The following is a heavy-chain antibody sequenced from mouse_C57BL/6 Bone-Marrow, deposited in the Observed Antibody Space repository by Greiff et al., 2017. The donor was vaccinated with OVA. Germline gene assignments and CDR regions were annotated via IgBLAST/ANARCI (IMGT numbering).Heavy chain of an antibody. D-gene: IGHD3-3*01. CDR3: AGGWTWCAY. Sequence: QVQLQQPGAELVKPGASVKLSCKASGYTFTSYWMHWVKQRPGQGLEWIGMIHPNSGRTNYNEKFKSKATLTVDKSSSTAYMQLSSLTSEDAAVYYCAGGWTWCAYWGQGTLVTVSA. CDR1: GYTFTSYW. V-gene: IGHV1-64*01. CDR2: IHPNSGRT. J-gene: IGHJ3*01.